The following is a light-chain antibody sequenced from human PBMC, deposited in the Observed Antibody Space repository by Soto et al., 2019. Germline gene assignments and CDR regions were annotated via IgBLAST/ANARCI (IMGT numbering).Light chain of an antibody. CDR3: QQYGSSPPGFT. V-gene: IGKV3-20*01. J-gene: IGKJ3*01. CDR1: QSVSSSY. CDR2: GAS. Sequence: IVLTYSPCTLSKNTGERATLSCRASQSVSSSYLAWYQQKPGQAPRLLIYGASSRATGIPDRFSGSGSGTDFTLTISRLEPEDSAVYYCQQYGSSPPGFTFGPGTRVDI.